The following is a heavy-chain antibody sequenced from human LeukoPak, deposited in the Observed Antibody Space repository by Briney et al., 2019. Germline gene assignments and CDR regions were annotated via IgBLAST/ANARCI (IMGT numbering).Heavy chain of an antibody. J-gene: IGHJ4*02. D-gene: IGHD6-6*01. CDR3: TRPPIEYSSSSGYDY. CDR2: IRSEANSYAT. V-gene: IGHV3-73*01. CDR1: GFTFSGSA. Sequence: PGGSLRLSCAASGFTFSGSAMHWVRQASGKGLEWVGRIRSEANSYATAYAASVKGRFTISRDDSKNTAYLQMNSLKTEDTAVYYCTRPPIEYSSSSGYDYWGQGTLVTVSS.